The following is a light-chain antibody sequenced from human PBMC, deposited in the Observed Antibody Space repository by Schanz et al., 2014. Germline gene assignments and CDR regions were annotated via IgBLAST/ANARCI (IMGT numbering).Light chain of an antibody. J-gene: IGLJ3*02. CDR1: SRDVGAYNY. CDR3: NSYAGSNNWV. V-gene: IGLV2-14*01. Sequence: QSALTQPASVSGSPGQSITISCTGTSRDVGAYNYVSWYQQHPGKAPKLMIYEVSKRPSGVSNRFSGSKSGNTASLTISGLQAEDEADYYCNSYAGSNNWVFGGGTKLTVL. CDR2: EVS.